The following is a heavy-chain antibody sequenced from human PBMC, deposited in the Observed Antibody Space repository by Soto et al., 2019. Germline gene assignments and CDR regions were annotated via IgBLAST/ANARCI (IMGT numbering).Heavy chain of an antibody. D-gene: IGHD3-10*01. CDR1: GGSISSSSYY. CDR2: IYYSGST. Sequence: SETLSLTCTVSGGSISSSSYYWGWIRQPPGKGLEWIGSIYYSGSTYYNPSLKSRVTISVDTSKNQFSLKLSSVTAADTAVYYCAQYGSGSMDVWGKGTTVTVSS. V-gene: IGHV4-39*01. J-gene: IGHJ6*03. CDR3: AQYGSGSMDV.